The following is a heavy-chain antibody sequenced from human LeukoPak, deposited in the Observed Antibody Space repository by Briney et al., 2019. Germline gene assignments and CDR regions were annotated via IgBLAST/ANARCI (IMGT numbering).Heavy chain of an antibody. CDR2: ISGSGNGGSI. J-gene: IGHJ4*02. CDR1: GFVFSIYT. Sequence: HAGGSLRLSCSASGFVFSIYTMYWVRQAPGKGPEYVSTISGSGNGGSIYYADSVKGRFTISRDDSKSIVYLQMNGLRSEDTAVYYCVKDFGRVRGTPDSWGQGTLVTVSS. D-gene: IGHD2/OR15-2a*01. CDR3: VKDFGRVRGTPDS. V-gene: IGHV3-64D*06.